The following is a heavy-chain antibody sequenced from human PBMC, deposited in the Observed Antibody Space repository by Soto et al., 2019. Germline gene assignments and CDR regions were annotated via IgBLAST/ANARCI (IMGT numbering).Heavy chain of an antibody. D-gene: IGHD6-13*01. V-gene: IGHV1-69*01. J-gene: IGHJ6*02. CDR3: SRDRIAGSKYYYGMDV. Sequence: QVQLVQSGAEVKKPGSSVRVCCKASGGTLSSYAISWVRQVPGEGLEWMGGFIPIFGTENYAQKFQGRVTITREESTSTAYMELSSLRSEDTAVYYCSRDRIAGSKYYYGMDVLGQGTTVTVSS. CDR1: GGTLSSYA. CDR2: FIPIFGTE.